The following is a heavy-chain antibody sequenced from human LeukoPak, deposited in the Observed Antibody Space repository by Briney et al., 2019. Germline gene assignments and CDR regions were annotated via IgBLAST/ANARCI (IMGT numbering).Heavy chain of an antibody. Sequence: GGSLRLSCAAFGITFNTYSMNWVRQVPGKGLEWVSYISSSTSSIYYADSVKGRFTISRDNAKNSLYLQMNSLRDEDTAVYYCARDSGSYYSYRMDVWGQGTTVTVSS. CDR3: ARDSGSYYSYRMDV. V-gene: IGHV3-48*02. CDR2: ISSSTSSI. D-gene: IGHD1-26*01. J-gene: IGHJ6*02. CDR1: GITFNTYS.